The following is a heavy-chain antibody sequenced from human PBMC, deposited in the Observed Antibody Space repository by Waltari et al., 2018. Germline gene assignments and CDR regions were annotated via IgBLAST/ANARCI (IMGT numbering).Heavy chain of an antibody. V-gene: IGHV3-33*01. CDR2: IWYDGSNK. D-gene: IGHD3-22*01. CDR1: GFTFSSYG. J-gene: IGHJ4*02. Sequence: QVQLVESGGGVVQPGRSLRLSCAASGFTFSSYGLPWVRQAPGKGLEWVAVIWYDGSNKYYADSVKGRFTISRDNSKNTLYLQMNSLRAEDTAVYYCARAQGSSGYYPFDYWGQGTLVTVSS. CDR3: ARAQGSSGYYPFDY.